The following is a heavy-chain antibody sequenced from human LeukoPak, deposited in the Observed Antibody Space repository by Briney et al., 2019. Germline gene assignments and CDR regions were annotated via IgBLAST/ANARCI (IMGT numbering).Heavy chain of an antibody. V-gene: IGHV3-11*06. Sequence: GGSLRLSCAASGFTFSSYWMSWIRQAPGKGLEWVSYISSSSSYTNYADSVKGRFTISRDNAKNSLYLQMNSLRAEDTAVYYCARDEVVVVPAGLYYYYGMDVWGQGTTVTVSS. CDR3: ARDEVVVVPAGLYYYYGMDV. CDR2: ISSSSSYT. CDR1: GFTFSSYW. J-gene: IGHJ6*02. D-gene: IGHD2-2*01.